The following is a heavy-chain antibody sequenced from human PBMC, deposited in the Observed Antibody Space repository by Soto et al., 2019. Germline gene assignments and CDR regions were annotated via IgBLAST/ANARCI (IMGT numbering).Heavy chain of an antibody. CDR3: AVGYCSSTSCSIWDNWFDP. Sequence: QVQLQESGPGLVKPSETLSLTCTVSGGSISSYYWSWIRQPTGKGLEWIGYIYYSGRTNYNPSLNSRVTISVDTSKNSFALKLSSVTAADTAVYYGAVGYCSSTSCSIWDNWFDPWGQGTLVTVSS. J-gene: IGHJ5*02. CDR1: GGSISSYY. V-gene: IGHV4-59*01. D-gene: IGHD2-2*01. CDR2: IYYSGRT.